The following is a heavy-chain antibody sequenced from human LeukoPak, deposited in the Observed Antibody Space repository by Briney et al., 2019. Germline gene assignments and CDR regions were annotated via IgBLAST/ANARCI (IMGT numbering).Heavy chain of an antibody. J-gene: IGHJ4*02. CDR2: ISWNSGSI. Sequence: SLRLSCAASGFTFDDYAMHWVRQAPGKGLEWVSGISWNSGSIGYADSVKGRFTISRDNAKNSLYLQMNSLRAEDTALYYCAKDRSAAAAGTFDYWGQGTLATVSS. CDR3: AKDRSAAAAGTFDY. D-gene: IGHD6-13*01. CDR1: GFTFDDYA. V-gene: IGHV3-9*01.